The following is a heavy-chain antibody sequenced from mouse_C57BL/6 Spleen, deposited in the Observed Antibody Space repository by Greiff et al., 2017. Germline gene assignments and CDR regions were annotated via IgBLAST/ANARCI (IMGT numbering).Heavy chain of an antibody. Sequence: QVQLKQPGAELVKPGASVKLSCKASGYTFTSYWMQWVKQRPGQGLEWIGEIDPSDSYTNYNQKFKGKATLTVDTSSSTAYMQLSSLTSEDSAVYYCARVYGYAEDYWGQGTTLTVSS. CDR3: ARVYGYAEDY. CDR2: IDPSDSYT. CDR1: GYTFTSYW. D-gene: IGHD2-2*01. J-gene: IGHJ2*01. V-gene: IGHV1-50*01.